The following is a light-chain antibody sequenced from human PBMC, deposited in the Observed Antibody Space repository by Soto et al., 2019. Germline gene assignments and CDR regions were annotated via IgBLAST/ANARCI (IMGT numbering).Light chain of an antibody. CDR1: SSDVGGYNT. V-gene: IGLV2-14*01. CDR2: EVS. J-gene: IGLJ2*01. CDR3: SSYTSSSTVV. Sequence: QSALTQPASVSGSPGQSLPISCTGTSSDVGGYNTVSWYQQHPGKAPKLMIYEVSNRPLGVSNRFSGSKSGNTASLTISGLQAEDEADYYCSSYTSSSTVVFGGGTKLTVL.